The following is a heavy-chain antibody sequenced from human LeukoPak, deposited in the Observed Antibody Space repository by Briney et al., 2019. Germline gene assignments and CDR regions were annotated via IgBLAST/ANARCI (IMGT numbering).Heavy chain of an antibody. CDR2: ISSSSSTI. Sequence: GGSLRLSCAASGFTFSSYAMSWVRQAPGKGLEWVSYISSSSSTIYYADSVKGRFTISRDNAKNSLYLRMNSLRAEDTAVYYCARVDYDSSGYYPFIGYWGQGTLVTVPS. D-gene: IGHD3-22*01. CDR3: ARVDYDSSGYYPFIGY. V-gene: IGHV3-48*01. J-gene: IGHJ4*02. CDR1: GFTFSSYA.